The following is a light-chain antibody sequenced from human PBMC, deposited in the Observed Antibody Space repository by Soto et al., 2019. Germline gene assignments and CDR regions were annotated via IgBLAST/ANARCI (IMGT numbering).Light chain of an antibody. CDR2: GNS. Sequence: QSVLTQPPSVSGAPGQRVIISCTGSRSNIGAGYDVHWYQQLPGTAPKLLIYGNSNRPSGVPDRFSGSKSGTSASLAITGLQAEDEADYYCQSYDSSLSGYVVFGGGTKLTVL. J-gene: IGLJ2*01. V-gene: IGLV1-40*01. CDR3: QSYDSSLSGYVV. CDR1: RSNIGAGYD.